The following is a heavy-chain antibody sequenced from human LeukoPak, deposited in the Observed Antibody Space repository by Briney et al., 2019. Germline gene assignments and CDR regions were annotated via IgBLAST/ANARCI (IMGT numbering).Heavy chain of an antibody. V-gene: IGHV3-7*01. Sequence: GGSLRLSXAASGFTFSRYWMSWVRQAPGKGLEWVANIKQDGSEKFYVDSVKGRFTISRDNAKNSLYLQMNSLRAEDTAVYYCARVEMAAALYYYYYGMDVWGQGTTVTVSS. D-gene: IGHD6-13*01. CDR2: IKQDGSEK. CDR1: GFTFSRYW. CDR3: ARVEMAAALYYYYYGMDV. J-gene: IGHJ6*02.